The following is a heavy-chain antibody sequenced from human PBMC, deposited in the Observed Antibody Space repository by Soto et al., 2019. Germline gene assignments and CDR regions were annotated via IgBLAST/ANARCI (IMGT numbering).Heavy chain of an antibody. J-gene: IGHJ4*02. CDR1: GFTFSSYG. CDR3: ATGIVVVTLDY. V-gene: IGHV3-33*01. CDR2: IWYDGSNK. Sequence: PGGSLRLSCAASGFTFSSYGMHWVRQAPGKGLEWVAVIWYDGSNKYYADSVKGRFTISRDNSKNTLYLQMNSLRAEDTAVYYCATGIVVVTLDYWGQGTLVTVYS. D-gene: IGHD3-22*01.